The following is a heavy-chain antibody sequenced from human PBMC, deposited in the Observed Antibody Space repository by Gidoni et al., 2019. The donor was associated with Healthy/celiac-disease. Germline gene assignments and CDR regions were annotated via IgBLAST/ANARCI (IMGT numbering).Heavy chain of an antibody. CDR3: AREYYDFWSGYYPPAGYYGMDV. CDR2: ISYDGSNK. Sequence: VQLVESGGGVVQPGRSLRPSCAASGFTFSSYAMHWVRQAPGKGLEWVAVISYDGSNKYYADSVKGRFTISRDNSKNTLYLQMNSLRAEDTAVYYCAREYYDFWSGYYPPAGYYGMDVWGQGTTVTVSS. D-gene: IGHD3-3*01. V-gene: IGHV3-30-3*01. J-gene: IGHJ6*02. CDR1: GFTFSSYA.